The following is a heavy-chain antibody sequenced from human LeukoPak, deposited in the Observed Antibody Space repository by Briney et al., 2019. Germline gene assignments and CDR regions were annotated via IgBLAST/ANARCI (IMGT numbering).Heavy chain of an antibody. Sequence: ASVEVSCKASGYTFTSYGISWVRQAPGQGLEWMGWISAYNGNTNYAQKLQGRVTMTTDTSTSTAYMELRSLRSDDTAVYYCARRGGNTAMALEGVDYWGQGTLVTVSS. V-gene: IGHV1-18*01. D-gene: IGHD5-18*01. CDR1: GYTFTSYG. CDR3: ARRGGNTAMALEGVDY. CDR2: ISAYNGNT. J-gene: IGHJ4*02.